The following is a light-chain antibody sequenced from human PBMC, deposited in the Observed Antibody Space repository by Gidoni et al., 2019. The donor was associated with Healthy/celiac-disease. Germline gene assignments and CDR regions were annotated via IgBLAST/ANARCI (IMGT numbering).Light chain of an antibody. Sequence: DIHMTQSPSSLSASVGDRVTITCRASQSIISYLNWYQQKPGKAPKLLIYAASSLQSGLPSRFSGRGSGTDFTLPISSPPPEDFVSYYFPHSYSTPALTFGGGTKVEIK. CDR1: QSIISY. J-gene: IGKJ4*01. CDR2: AAS. CDR3: PHSYSTPALT. V-gene: IGKV1-39*01.